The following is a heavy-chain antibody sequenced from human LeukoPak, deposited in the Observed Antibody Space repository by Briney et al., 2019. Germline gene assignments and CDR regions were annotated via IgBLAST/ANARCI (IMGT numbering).Heavy chain of an antibody. J-gene: IGHJ4*02. CDR1: GCTFSNAW. V-gene: IGHV3-15*01. Sequence: PGGSLRLSCAASGCTFSNAWMSWVRQAPGKGLEWVGRIKSKTDGGTTDYAAPVKGRFTISRDDPKNALYLQMNSLKTEDTAVYYCAKGLPFNTPTTYYYGSGYYYFDYWGQGTLVTVSS. CDR2: IKSKTDGGTT. CDR3: AKGLPFNTPTTYYYGSGYYYFDY. D-gene: IGHD3-10*01.